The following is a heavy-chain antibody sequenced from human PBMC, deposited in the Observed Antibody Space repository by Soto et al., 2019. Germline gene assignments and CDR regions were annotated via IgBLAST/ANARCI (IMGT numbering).Heavy chain of an antibody. D-gene: IGHD5-12*01. J-gene: IGHJ6*02. CDR2: IYYSGST. V-gene: IGHV4-59*01. Sequence: SQTLPLTWTVAGGSINNYYWSWISQTKGKGLEWIGYIYYSGSTNYNPSLKSRVTISVDTSKNQFSLKLSSVTAADTAVYYCARVYSGYDYRYYYYGMDVWGQGTTVTVSS. CDR1: GGSINNYY. CDR3: ARVYSGYDYRYYYYGMDV.